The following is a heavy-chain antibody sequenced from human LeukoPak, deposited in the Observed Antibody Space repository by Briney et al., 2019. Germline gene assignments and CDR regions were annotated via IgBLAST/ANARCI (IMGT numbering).Heavy chain of an antibody. J-gene: IGHJ5*02. V-gene: IGHV4-4*02. D-gene: IGHD4-17*01. CDR2: IFHSEST. Sequence: SETLSLTCAVSGVSISTNTWWSWVRQPPGKGLEWIGEIFHSESTNYNPSLQSRLTISLDKSQNQFSLRLTSMTAADTAVYYCARLRPNDDGDYSWFDPWGQGTLVTVSS. CDR3: ARLRPNDDGDYSWFDP. CDR1: GVSISTNTW.